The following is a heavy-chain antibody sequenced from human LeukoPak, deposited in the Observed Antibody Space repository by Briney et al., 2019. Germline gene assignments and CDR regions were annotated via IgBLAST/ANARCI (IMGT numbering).Heavy chain of an antibody. CDR1: GFTFTNAW. D-gene: IGHD3-10*01. J-gene: IGHJ4*02. CDR2: IKSKTAGGTT. Sequence: GGSLRLSCAASGFTFTNAWMSWVRQAPGKGLEWVGLIKSKTAGGTTDYAAPVKGRFSISRDDSKDTLYLQMNSLKTEDTAVYYCTTGYGGDWGQGALVTVSS. CDR3: TTGYGGD. V-gene: IGHV3-15*01.